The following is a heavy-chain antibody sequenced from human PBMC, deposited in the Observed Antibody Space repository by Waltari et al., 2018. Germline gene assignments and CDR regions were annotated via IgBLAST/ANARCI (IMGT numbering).Heavy chain of an antibody. J-gene: IGHJ3*02. CDR1: GYTLTELS. D-gene: IGHD3-10*01. V-gene: IGHV1-24*01. Sequence: QVQLVQSGAEVKKPGASVKVSCKVSGYTLTELSMHWVRQAPGKGLEWMGGFDPEDGETIYAQKFQGRVTMTEDTSTDTAYMELSSLRSEDTAVYYCATAPYYYGSGSYRNAFDIWGQGTMVTVSS. CDR2: FDPEDGET. CDR3: ATAPYYYGSGSYRNAFDI.